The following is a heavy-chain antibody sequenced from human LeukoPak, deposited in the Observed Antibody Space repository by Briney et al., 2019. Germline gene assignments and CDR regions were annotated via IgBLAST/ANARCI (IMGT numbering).Heavy chain of an antibody. CDR1: RYTFTSYD. J-gene: IGHJ4*02. D-gene: IGHD4-23*01. CDR2: INPSGGST. V-gene: IGHV1-46*01. CDR3: ARENEYGGSDFDY. Sequence: GASVKVSFKASRYTFTSYDINWVRQAPGQGLEWMGIINPSGGSTSYAQKFQGRVTMTRDMSTSTVYMELSSLRSEDTAVYYCARENEYGGSDFDYWGQGTLVTVSS.